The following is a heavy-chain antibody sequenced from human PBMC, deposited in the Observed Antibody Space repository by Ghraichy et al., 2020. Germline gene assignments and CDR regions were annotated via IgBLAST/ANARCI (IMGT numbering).Heavy chain of an antibody. CDR3: AGDTKLSSSGDHAGFDY. J-gene: IGHJ4*02. CDR1: GFTVSSNC. V-gene: IGHV3-66*01. Sequence: GGSLRLSCAASGFTVSSNCMSWVRQAPGKGLEWVSVISSDGKTLYADSAKDRFTISRDNSQNTLYLQMNSLRAEDTALDYCAGDTKLSSSGDHAGFDYWGQGTLVTVTS. D-gene: IGHD2-15*01. CDR2: ISSDGKT.